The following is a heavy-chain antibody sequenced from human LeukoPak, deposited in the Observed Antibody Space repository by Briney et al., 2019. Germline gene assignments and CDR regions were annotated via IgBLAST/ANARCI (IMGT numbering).Heavy chain of an antibody. CDR1: GYTLTELS. Sequence: ASVKVSCKVSGYTLTELSMHWVRQAPGKGFEWMGGFDPEDGETIYAQKFQGRVTMTEDTSTDTAYMELSSLRSEDTAVYYCATDGYYSSGWSFDYWGQGTLVTVSS. CDR2: FDPEDGET. D-gene: IGHD6-19*01. J-gene: IGHJ4*02. CDR3: ATDGYYSSGWSFDY. V-gene: IGHV1-24*01.